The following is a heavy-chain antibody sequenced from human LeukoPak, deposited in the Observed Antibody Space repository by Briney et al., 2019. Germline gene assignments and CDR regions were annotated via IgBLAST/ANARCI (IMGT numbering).Heavy chain of an antibody. D-gene: IGHD6-19*01. Sequence: SETLSLTCTVSGGSISSYYWSWIRQPPGKGLEWIGYIYYSGSTNYNPSLKSRVTISVDTSKNQFSLQLSSVTAADTAVYYCARGYSSGWYDYWGQGTLDSVSS. J-gene: IGHJ4*02. CDR3: ARGYSSGWYDY. CDR2: IYYSGST. CDR1: GGSISSYY. V-gene: IGHV4-59*01.